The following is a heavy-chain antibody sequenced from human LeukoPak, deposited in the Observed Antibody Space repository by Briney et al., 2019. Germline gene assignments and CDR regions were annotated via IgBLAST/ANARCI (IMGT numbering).Heavy chain of an antibody. J-gene: IGHJ2*01. CDR3: ARDSGKYYISWYFDL. CDR2: ISSSGDTI. Sequence: GGSLRLSCAASGFILSGYEMNWVRQAPGKGLEWVSFISSSGDTIYYADSVKGRFTASRDNAKNSLYLQVNSLRAEDTAVYYCARDSGKYYISWYFDLWGRGTLVTVSS. D-gene: IGHD1-26*01. V-gene: IGHV3-48*03. CDR1: GFILSGYE.